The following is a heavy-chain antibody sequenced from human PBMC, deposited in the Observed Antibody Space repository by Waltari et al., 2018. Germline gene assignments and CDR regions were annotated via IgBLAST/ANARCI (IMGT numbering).Heavy chain of an antibody. V-gene: IGHV4-59*11. CDR1: GSSLSNHY. J-gene: IGHJ1*01. D-gene: IGHD2-21*01. CDR2: IYLSGNT. CDR3: ATDVVDRETDLAH. Sequence: QMQLQESGPGLLRPSETLSPTCTVSGSSLSNHYWTWVRQSPGKGLEWVGNIYLSGNTNVNPSLKSRGTMSVDASKNQFSLSLRSVTVADTAVYYCATDVVDRETDLAHWGQGTLVTVSA.